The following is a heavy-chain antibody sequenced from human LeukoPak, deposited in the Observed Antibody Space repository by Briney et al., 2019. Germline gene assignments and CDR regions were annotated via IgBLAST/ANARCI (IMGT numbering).Heavy chain of an antibody. CDR3: AKGPLIEVAGTTWDY. Sequence: GGSLRLSCAVSGFTFSNYAMSWVRRAPEKGLEWVSAISGSGDNTYYADSVKGRFTISRDNSKNTLYLQMNSLRAEDTAVYYCAKGPLIEVAGTTWDYWGQGTLVTVSS. CDR1: GFTFSNYA. D-gene: IGHD6-19*01. CDR2: ISGSGDNT. V-gene: IGHV3-23*01. J-gene: IGHJ4*02.